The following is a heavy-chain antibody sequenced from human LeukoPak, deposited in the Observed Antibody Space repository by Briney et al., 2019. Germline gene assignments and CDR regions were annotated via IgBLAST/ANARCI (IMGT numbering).Heavy chain of an antibody. CDR1: GYTFTSYG. D-gene: IGHD3-3*01. CDR2: ISAYNGNT. Sequence: ASVKVSCKASGYTFTSYGISWVRQAPGQGLEWMGWISAYNGNTNYAQKLQGRVTMTTDTSTSTAYMELRSLRSDDTAVYYCARTSITTFGVVQGWFDPWGQGTLVTVSS. V-gene: IGHV1-18*01. CDR3: ARTSITTFGVVQGWFDP. J-gene: IGHJ5*02.